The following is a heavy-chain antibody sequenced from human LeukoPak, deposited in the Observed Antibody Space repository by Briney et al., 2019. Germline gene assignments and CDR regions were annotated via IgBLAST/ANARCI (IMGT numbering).Heavy chain of an antibody. J-gene: IGHJ4*02. CDR3: ARARIVGPTNFDY. CDR2: VFHSGST. V-gene: IGHV4-59*01. D-gene: IGHD1-26*01. CDR1: GGSISSYY. Sequence: PSETLSLTCTVSGGSISSYYWSWIRQPPGKGLEWIGYVFHSGSTNYNPSLKSRVTISVDTSKNQFSLKLSSVTAADTAVYYCARARIVGPTNFDYWGQGTLVTVSS.